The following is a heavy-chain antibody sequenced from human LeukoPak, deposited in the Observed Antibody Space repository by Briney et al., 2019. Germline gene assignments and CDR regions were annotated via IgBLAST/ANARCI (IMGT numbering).Heavy chain of an antibody. D-gene: IGHD5-12*01. CDR3: AKGSWVVATGHAFDY. CDR2: IRYDGSNK. Sequence: GGSLRLSCAASGFTFSSYGMHWVRQAPGKGLEWVAFIRYDGSNKYYADSVKGRFTISRDNSKNTLYLQMNSLRAEDTAVYYCAKGSWVVATGHAFDYWGQGTLVTVSS. V-gene: IGHV3-30*02. J-gene: IGHJ4*02. CDR1: GFTFSSYG.